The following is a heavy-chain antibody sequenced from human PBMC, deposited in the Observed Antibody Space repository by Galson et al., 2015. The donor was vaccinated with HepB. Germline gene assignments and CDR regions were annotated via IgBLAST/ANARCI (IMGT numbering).Heavy chain of an antibody. V-gene: IGHV1-24*01. CDR1: GYVLIKLS. J-gene: IGHJ4*02. CDR3: TSYCTNDVCYTGGY. Sequence: SVKVSCKVSGYVLIKLSMHWVRQAPGKGLEWMGSFDPEDGKTIYARKFQGRVTMTGDTSTDTAYMKLSSLRSEDTAVYYCTSYCTNDVCYTGGYCGQGTLVTVSS. D-gene: IGHD2-8*01. CDR2: FDPEDGKT.